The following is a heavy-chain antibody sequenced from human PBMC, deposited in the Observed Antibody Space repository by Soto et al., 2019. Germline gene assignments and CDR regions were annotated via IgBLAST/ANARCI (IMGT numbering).Heavy chain of an antibody. J-gene: IGHJ4*02. V-gene: IGHV5-51*01. D-gene: IGHD3-22*01. CDR3: ARRGHYYDSSGYYFLDY. CDR1: GYSFTSYW. CDR2: IYPGDSDT. Sequence: GESLKISCKGSGYSFTSYWIGWVRQMPGKGLEWMGIIYPGDSDTRYSPSFQGQVTISADKSISTAYLQWSSLKASDTAMYYCARRGHYYDSSGYYFLDYWGQGTLVTVSS.